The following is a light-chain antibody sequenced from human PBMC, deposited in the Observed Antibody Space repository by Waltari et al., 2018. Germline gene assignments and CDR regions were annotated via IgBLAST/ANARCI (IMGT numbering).Light chain of an antibody. CDR3: SSYTSSSTSVV. CDR2: DVG. V-gene: IGLV2-14*03. CDR1: SSDVGGYNY. Sequence: QSALTQPASVSGSPGQSITISCTGTSSDVGGYNYVSWYQQHPGKDPQLMVYDVGNRPSGVSTRFSVSKSGNTASLTISGLQAEDEADYYCSSYTSSSTSVVFGGGTKLTVL. J-gene: IGLJ2*01.